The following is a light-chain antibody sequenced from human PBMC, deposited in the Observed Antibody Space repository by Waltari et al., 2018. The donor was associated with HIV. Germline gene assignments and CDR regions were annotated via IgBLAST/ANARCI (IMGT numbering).Light chain of an antibody. CDR2: RNN. CDR3: LSWDDSLRVWV. Sequence: QSVVTQPPSASGTPGQRVTLSCSGSSSNIGSNYVYWYQQLPGTAPKLLIHRNNQRPSGVPDRFSASKSGTSASLAISGLRSEDEADYYCLSWDDSLRVWVFGGGTKVTVL. V-gene: IGLV1-47*01. J-gene: IGLJ3*02. CDR1: SSNIGSNY.